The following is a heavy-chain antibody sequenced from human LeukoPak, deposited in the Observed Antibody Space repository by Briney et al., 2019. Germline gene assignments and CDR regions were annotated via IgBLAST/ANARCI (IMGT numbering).Heavy chain of an antibody. V-gene: IGHV3-48*01. D-gene: IGHD2-2*01. CDR2: ISSSSSTI. Sequence: GGSLRLSCAAAGLTFSSYSMNWVRQAPGKGLEWISYISSSSSTIYYADSVKGRFTISRDNAKNSLYLQMNSLRAEDTAVYYCARSQERGFIVVVPAAGGFDYWGQGTLVTVSS. J-gene: IGHJ4*02. CDR3: ARSQERGFIVVVPAAGGFDY. CDR1: GLTFSSYS.